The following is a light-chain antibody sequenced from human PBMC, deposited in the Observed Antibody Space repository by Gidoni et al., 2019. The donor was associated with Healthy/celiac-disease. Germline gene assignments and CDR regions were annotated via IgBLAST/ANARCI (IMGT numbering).Light chain of an antibody. CDR3: QQYYSTPRS. V-gene: IGKV4-1*01. J-gene: IGKJ2*04. CDR1: QSVLYSSNNKNY. CDR2: WAS. Sequence: DIVMTQSPASLPVSLGERATINCKSSQSVLYSSNNKNYLAWYQQKPGQPPKLLIYWASTRESGVPDRFSGSGSGTDFTLTISSLQAEDVAVYYCQQYYSTPRSFGQXTKLEIK.